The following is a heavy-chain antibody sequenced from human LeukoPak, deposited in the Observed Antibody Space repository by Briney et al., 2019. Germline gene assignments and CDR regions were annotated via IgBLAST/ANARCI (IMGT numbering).Heavy chain of an antibody. CDR2: ISASVGGK. Sequence: GGSLILSCAASGFTFSTYAMNWVRQAPGKGLEWVSCISASVGGKFYADSVKGRFTISRDKSKSTLCLQMNSLRAEDAAVYYCAKDNADYPIYYFDSWGQGTLVTVSS. V-gene: IGHV3-23*01. D-gene: IGHD3-16*01. CDR3: AKDNADYPIYYFDS. CDR1: GFTFSTYA. J-gene: IGHJ4*02.